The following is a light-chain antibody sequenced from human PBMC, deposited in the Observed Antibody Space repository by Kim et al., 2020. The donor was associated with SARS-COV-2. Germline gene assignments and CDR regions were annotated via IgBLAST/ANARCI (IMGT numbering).Light chain of an antibody. Sequence: SSELTQDPAVSVALGQTVRITCQGDSLTSYYATWYQQKPGQAPILVIYGKNNRPSGIPDRFPGSSSGNTASLTITGTQAGDEADYYCNSRDSNDNVVFGGGTQLTVL. CDR3: NSRDSNDNVV. V-gene: IGLV3-19*01. J-gene: IGLJ2*01. CDR2: GKN. CDR1: SLTSYY.